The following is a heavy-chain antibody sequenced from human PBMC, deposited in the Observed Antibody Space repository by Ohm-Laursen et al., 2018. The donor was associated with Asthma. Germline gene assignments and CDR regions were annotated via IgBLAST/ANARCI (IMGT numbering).Heavy chain of an antibody. CDR1: GFTFSSYA. CDR2: ISGSGGST. V-gene: IGHV3-23*01. Sequence: GSLRLSCAASGFTFSSYAMSWVRQAPGKGLEWVSAISGSGGSTYYADSVKGRFTISRDNFKNTVHLDMNSLRAEDTAVYHCAKGIVPVYYYGLDVWGQGTTVTVSS. J-gene: IGHJ6*02. CDR3: AKGIVPVYYYGLDV. D-gene: IGHD1-26*01.